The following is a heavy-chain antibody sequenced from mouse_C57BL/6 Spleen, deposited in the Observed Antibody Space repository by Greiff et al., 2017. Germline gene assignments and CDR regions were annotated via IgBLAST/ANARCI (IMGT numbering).Heavy chain of an antibody. D-gene: IGHD1-1*01. Sequence: VQLQQSGPELVKPGASVKMSCKASGYTFTDYNMHWVKQSHGKSLEWIGYINPNNGGTSYNQKFKGKATLTVNKSSSTAYMELRSLTSEDSAVYYCARPHYDSSHYFDYWGQGTTLTVSS. V-gene: IGHV1-22*01. J-gene: IGHJ2*01. CDR1: GYTFTDYN. CDR2: INPNNGGT. CDR3: ARPHYDSSHYFDY.